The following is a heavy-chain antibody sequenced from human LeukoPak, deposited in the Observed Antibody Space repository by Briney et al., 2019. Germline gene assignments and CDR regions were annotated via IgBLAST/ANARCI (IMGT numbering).Heavy chain of an antibody. V-gene: IGHV3-48*03. J-gene: IGHJ3*02. Sequence: GGSLRLSCAASGFTFSSYERNWVRQAPGKGLEWVSYISSSGSTIYYADSVKGRFPISRDNAKNSLYLQMNSLRAEDTAVYYCARENNNYRAFDIWGRGTKVTVSS. CDR1: GFTFSSYE. CDR3: ARENNNYRAFDI. CDR2: ISSSGSTI. D-gene: IGHD4-11*01.